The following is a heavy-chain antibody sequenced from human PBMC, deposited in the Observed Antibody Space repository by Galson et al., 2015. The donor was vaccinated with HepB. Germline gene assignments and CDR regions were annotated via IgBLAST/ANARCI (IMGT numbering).Heavy chain of an antibody. Sequence: SVKVPCKASGGTFSSYAISWVRQAPGQGLEWMGRIIPILGIANYAQKFQGRVTITADKSTSTAYMELSSLRSEDTAVYYCARSYSTNWSYGMDVWGQGTTVTASS. V-gene: IGHV1-69*04. CDR1: GGTFSSYA. CDR3: ARSYSTNWSYGMDV. D-gene: IGHD6-13*01. CDR2: IIPILGIA. J-gene: IGHJ6*02.